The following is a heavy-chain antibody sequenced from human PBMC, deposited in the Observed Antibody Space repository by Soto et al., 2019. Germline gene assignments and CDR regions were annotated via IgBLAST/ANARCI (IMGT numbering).Heavy chain of an antibody. V-gene: IGHV1-8*01. CDR2: MNPNSGNT. D-gene: IGHD1-26*01. CDR1: GYTFTSYD. J-gene: IGHJ4*02. CDR3: ARGQVGATPYYFDY. Sequence: AASVKVSCKASGYTFTSYDINWMRQATGQGLEWMGWMNPNSGNTYYAQKFQGRVTMTTNTSMSTAYMELSSLRFEDTAVYYCARGQVGATPYYFDYWGQGILVTVS.